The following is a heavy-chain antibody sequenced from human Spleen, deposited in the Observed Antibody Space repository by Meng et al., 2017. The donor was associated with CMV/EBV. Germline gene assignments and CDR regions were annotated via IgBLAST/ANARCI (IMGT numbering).Heavy chain of an antibody. D-gene: IGHD6-13*01. CDR2: ISWNSGSI. Sequence: GGSLRLSCAASGFTFDDYAMHWVRQAPGKGLEWVSGISWNSGSIGYADSVKGRFTISRDNAKNSLYLQMNSLRAEDTALYYCAKGYSSSWSPCDYWGQGTLVTVSS. CDR3: AKGYSSSWSPCDY. CDR1: GFTFDDYA. J-gene: IGHJ4*02. V-gene: IGHV3-9*01.